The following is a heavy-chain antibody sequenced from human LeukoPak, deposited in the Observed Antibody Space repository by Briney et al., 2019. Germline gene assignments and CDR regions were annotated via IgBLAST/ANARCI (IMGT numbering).Heavy chain of an antibody. CDR3: ARENFDWLLGDYYYYYGMDV. Sequence: ASVKVSCKASGYTFTSYGISWVRQAPGQGLEWMGWISAYNGNTNYAQKLQGRVTMTTDTSTSTAYMELRSLRSDDTAVYYCARENFDWLLGDYYYYYGMDVWGQGTTVTVS. V-gene: IGHV1-18*01. J-gene: IGHJ6*02. D-gene: IGHD3-9*01. CDR2: ISAYNGNT. CDR1: GYTFTSYG.